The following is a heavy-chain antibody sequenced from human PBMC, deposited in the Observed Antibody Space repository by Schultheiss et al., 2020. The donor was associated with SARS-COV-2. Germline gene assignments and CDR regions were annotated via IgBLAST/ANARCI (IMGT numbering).Heavy chain of an antibody. CDR2: ISSSGSTI. V-gene: IGHV3-48*01. Sequence: GGSLRLSCTASGFTFGDYAMHWVRQAPGKGLEWVSYISSSGSTIYYADSVKGRFTISRDNSKNTLYLQMNSLRAEDTAVYYCARDYGDYYFDYWGQGTLVTVSS. J-gene: IGHJ4*02. D-gene: IGHD4-17*01. CDR1: GFTFGDYA. CDR3: ARDYGDYYFDY.